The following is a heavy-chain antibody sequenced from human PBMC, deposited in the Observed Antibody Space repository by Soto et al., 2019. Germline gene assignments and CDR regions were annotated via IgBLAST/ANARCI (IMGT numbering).Heavy chain of an antibody. CDR1: GFTFSSYD. Sequence: GGSLRLSCAASGFTFSSYDMHWVRQATGKGLEWVSAIGTAGDTYYPGSVKGRFTISRENAKNSLYLQMNSLRAEDTAVYYCVRIAAAGTDFDYWGQGTLVTVSS. CDR2: IGTAGDT. CDR3: VRIAAAGTDFDY. V-gene: IGHV3-13*01. D-gene: IGHD6-13*01. J-gene: IGHJ4*02.